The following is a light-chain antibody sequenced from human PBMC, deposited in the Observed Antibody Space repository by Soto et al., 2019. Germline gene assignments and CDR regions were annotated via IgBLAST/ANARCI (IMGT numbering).Light chain of an antibody. J-gene: IGKJ4*01. CDR2: GAS. Sequence: EIAMTQSPVTLSASPGERVTLSCRDSQSVNINLAWYQQRPGQAPRVLIYGASNRASGIPDRFSGSGSGTDFTLTISSLEPDDWALYYCQQYKECPPLTFGGGTRVEIK. CDR1: QSVNIN. CDR3: QQYKECPPLT. V-gene: IGKV3D-15*01.